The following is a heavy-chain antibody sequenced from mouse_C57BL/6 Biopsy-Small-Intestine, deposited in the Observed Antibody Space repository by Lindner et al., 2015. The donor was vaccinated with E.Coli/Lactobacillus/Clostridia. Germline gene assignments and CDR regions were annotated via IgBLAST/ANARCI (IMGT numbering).Heavy chain of an antibody. D-gene: IGHD2-4*01. CDR2: IYPRDGST. J-gene: IGHJ3*01. CDR1: GYTFTSYD. V-gene: IGHV1-85*01. CDR3: ARYDYDGAY. Sequence: VQLQESGPELVKPGASVKLSCKASGYTFTSYDINWVKRRPGQGLEWIGWIYPRDGSTIYNEKFKGKATLTVDTSSSTAYMELHSLTSEDSAVYFCARYDYDGAYWGQGTLVTVSA.